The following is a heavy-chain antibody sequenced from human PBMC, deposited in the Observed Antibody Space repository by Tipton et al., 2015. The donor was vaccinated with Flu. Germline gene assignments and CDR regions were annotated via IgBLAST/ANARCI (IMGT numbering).Heavy chain of an antibody. CDR3: ARVAPSSSWYGPYYYYDYGMDV. V-gene: IGHV3-21*01. CDR1: GFTFGSYS. CDR2: ISSSSSYI. D-gene: IGHD6-13*01. J-gene: IGHJ6*02. Sequence: SLRISCAASGFTFGSYSMNWVRQAPGKGLEWVSSISSSSSYIYCADSVKGRFTISRDNAKNSLYLQMNSLRAEDTAVYYCARVAPSSSWYGPYYYYDYGMDVRGQGTTVPGSS.